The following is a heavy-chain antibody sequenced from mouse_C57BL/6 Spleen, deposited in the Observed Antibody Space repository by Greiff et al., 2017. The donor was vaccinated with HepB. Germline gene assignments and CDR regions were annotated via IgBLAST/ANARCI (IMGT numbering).Heavy chain of an antibody. D-gene: IGHD2-1*01. V-gene: IGHV1-63*01. CDR2: IYPGGGYT. J-gene: IGHJ3*01. CDR1: GYTFTNYW. Sequence: VQLQQSGAELVRPGTSVKMSCKATGYTFTNYWIGWAKQRPGHGLEWIGDIYPGGGYTNYNEKFKGKATLTADKSSSTAYMQFSSLTSEDSAIYYCARGNYFAYWGQGTLVTVSA. CDR3: ARGNYFAY.